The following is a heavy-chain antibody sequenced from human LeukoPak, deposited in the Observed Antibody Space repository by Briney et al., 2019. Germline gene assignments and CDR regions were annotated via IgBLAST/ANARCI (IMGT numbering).Heavy chain of an antibody. CDR1: GFTFSSYA. J-gene: IGHJ3*02. V-gene: IGHV3-30*04. Sequence: PGGSLRLSCAASGFTFSSYAMHWVRQAPGKGLEWVAVISNDGRGKFTADSVKGRFTIFRDNSKNTLYLQMSSLRAEDSAVYYCARDALIYSYGFYAFDIWGQGTMVTVSS. D-gene: IGHD5-18*01. CDR2: ISNDGRGK. CDR3: ARDALIYSYGFYAFDI.